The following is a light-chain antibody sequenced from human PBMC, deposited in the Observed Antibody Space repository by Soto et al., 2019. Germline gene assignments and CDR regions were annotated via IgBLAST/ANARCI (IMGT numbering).Light chain of an antibody. CDR2: DVT. CDR3: SSYARSNTLL. Sequence: QSVLTQPASVSGSPGQSITISCTGTSSDVGGYNFVSWYQQYPGKAPKLMIYDVTNRPSGVSNRFSGSKSGNTASLTISGLQAEDEADYYCSSYARSNTLLFGGGTRSPS. CDR1: SSDVGGYNF. V-gene: IGLV2-14*03. J-gene: IGLJ2*01.